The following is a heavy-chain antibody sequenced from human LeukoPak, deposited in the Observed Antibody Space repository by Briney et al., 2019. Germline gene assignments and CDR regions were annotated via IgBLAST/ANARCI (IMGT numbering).Heavy chain of an antibody. CDR3: AKASYYDILTGYWDAFDI. J-gene: IGHJ3*02. Sequence: GGSLRLSCAASGFTFSSYAMSWVRQAPGKGLEWVSAISGSGGSTYYADSVKGRFTISRDNSKDTLYLQMNSLRAEGTAVYYCAKASYYDILTGYWDAFDIWGQGTMVTVSS. CDR1: GFTFSSYA. V-gene: IGHV3-23*01. CDR2: ISGSGGST. D-gene: IGHD3-9*01.